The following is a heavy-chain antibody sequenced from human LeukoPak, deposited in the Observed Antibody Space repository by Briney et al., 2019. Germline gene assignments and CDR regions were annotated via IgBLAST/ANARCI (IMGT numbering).Heavy chain of an antibody. CDR3: ARTVGITMVRGVIWWFDP. CDR1: GASISGGSYS. J-gene: IGHJ5*02. V-gene: IGHV4-30-4*07. Sequence: SQTLSLTCAVSGASISGGSYSWNWIRQTPGNGLEWIGYIYYTGSTNYNPSLKSRVTISVDTSKNQFSLKLSSVTAADTAVYYCARTVGITMVRGVIWWFDPWGQGTLVTVSS. CDR2: IYYTGST. D-gene: IGHD3-10*01.